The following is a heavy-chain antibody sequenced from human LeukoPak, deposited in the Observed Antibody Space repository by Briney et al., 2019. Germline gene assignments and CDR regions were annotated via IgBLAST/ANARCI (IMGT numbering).Heavy chain of an antibody. CDR1: GFTFSTYW. CDR3: ATGGSSGWYHFEY. Sequence: QPGGSLRLSCAASGFTFSTYWVHWVRQAPGKGLVWVSRINSDGSTTKYADSVKGRFTMSRDNAKNTLYLEMNSLRGEDTAVYYCATGGSSGWYHFEYWGQGTLVTVSS. V-gene: IGHV3-74*03. D-gene: IGHD6-19*01. CDR2: INSDGSTT. J-gene: IGHJ4*02.